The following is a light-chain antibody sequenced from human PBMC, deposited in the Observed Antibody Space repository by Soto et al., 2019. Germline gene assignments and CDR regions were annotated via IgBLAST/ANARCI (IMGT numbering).Light chain of an antibody. CDR3: HQYGGSPQT. V-gene: IGKV3-20*01. CDR2: GAS. CDR1: QSVSNY. Sequence: EIVLTQSPGTLSLSPGERATLSCRASQSVSNYLAWYQRKPGQAPRLLIYGASSRATGIRDRFSGSGSGTDFTLTISRLEPEDFAVYYCHQYGGSPQTFGQGTKVEIK. J-gene: IGKJ1*01.